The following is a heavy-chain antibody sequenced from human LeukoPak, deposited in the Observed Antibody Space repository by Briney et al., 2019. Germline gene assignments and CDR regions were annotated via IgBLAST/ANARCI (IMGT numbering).Heavy chain of an antibody. CDR3: AKDQQLWFRNYYGMDV. Sequence: GGSLRLSCAASGFTFSSYGMHWVRQAPGKGLEWVAVISYDGSNKYYADSVKGRFTISRDNSKNTLYLQMSSLRAEDTAVYYCAKDQQLWFRNYYGMDVWGQGTTVTVSS. CDR2: ISYDGSNK. D-gene: IGHD5-18*01. J-gene: IGHJ6*02. CDR1: GFTFSSYG. V-gene: IGHV3-30*18.